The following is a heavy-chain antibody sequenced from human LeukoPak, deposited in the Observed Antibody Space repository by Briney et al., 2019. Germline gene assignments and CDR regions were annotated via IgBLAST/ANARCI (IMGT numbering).Heavy chain of an antibody. J-gene: IGHJ6*02. CDR2: INHSGST. V-gene: IGHV4-34*01. Sequence: PSETLSLTCAVYNGSFSSYYWSWIRQPPGKGLEWIGEINHSGSTNYNPSLRSRITISVDTSKTQFSLKLSSVTAADTAVYYCAKAPSTGLGSNDGWGQGNKVP. CDR3: AKAPSTGLGSNDG. CDR1: NGSFSSYY. D-gene: IGHD2-2*01.